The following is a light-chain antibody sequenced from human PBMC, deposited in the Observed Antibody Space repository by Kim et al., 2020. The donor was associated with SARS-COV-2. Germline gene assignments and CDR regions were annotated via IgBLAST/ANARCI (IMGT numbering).Light chain of an antibody. CDR2: LQHTGTY. V-gene: IGLV4-60*03. CDR3: ETWDSNTRV. Sequence: PAKPPCTLTGGHTPFFVAGHQQHPEKAPRYLMKLQHTGTYTRGSVVPDRFSGSSSGADRYLTISTLPSEDEADYYCETWDSNTRVFGGGTQLTFL. J-gene: IGLJ3*02. CDR1: GGHTPFF.